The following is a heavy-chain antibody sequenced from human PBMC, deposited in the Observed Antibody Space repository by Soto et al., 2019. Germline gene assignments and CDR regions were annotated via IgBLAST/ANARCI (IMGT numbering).Heavy chain of an antibody. D-gene: IGHD2-8*01. V-gene: IGHV3-11*01. CDR2: ISSSGSTI. Sequence: GRSLRLSCAASGFTFSDYYMSWIRQAPGKGLEWVSYISSSGSTIYYADSVKGRFTISRDNAKNSLYLQMNSLRAEDTAVYYCARDRAVLMVCAIADAFDIWRKVIMVTV. CDR1: GFTFSDYY. J-gene: IGHJ3*02. CDR3: ARDRAVLMVCAIADAFDI.